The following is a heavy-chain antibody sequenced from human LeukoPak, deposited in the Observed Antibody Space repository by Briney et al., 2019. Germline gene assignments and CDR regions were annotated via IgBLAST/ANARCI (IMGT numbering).Heavy chain of an antibody. CDR1: GFTFSSNA. Sequence: GRSLRLSCAASGFTFSSNAMHWVRQAPGKGLEWVAVISYDGSNKYYADSVKGRFTISRDNSKNTLYLQMNSLRAEDTAVYYCARDGSVPVWGQGTLVTVSS. V-gene: IGHV3-30-3*01. CDR2: ISYDGSNK. CDR3: ARDGSVPV. D-gene: IGHD3-10*01. J-gene: IGHJ4*02.